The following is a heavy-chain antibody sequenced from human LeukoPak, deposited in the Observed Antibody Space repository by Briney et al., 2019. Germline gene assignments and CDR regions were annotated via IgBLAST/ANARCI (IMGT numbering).Heavy chain of an antibody. CDR3: ARGVSSTGALPLSGYYYMDV. CDR1: GFTFSSHW. CDR2: ISISTSYI. Sequence: PGGSLRLSCAASGFTFSSHWMNWVRQAPGKGLEWVSSISISTSYIYYADSVKGRFTISRDNAKNSLYLQMNSLRADDTAVYYCARGVSSTGALPLSGYYYMDVWGKGTMVTVSS. V-gene: IGHV3-21*01. J-gene: IGHJ6*03. D-gene: IGHD6-6*01.